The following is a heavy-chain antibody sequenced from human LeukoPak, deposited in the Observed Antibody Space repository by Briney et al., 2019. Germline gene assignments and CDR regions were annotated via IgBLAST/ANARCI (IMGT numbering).Heavy chain of an antibody. CDR3: GRGIAARPVRPGKDYWYFDL. CDR1: GGSISSGSYY. CDR2: IYTSGST. J-gene: IGHJ2*01. Sequence: PSQTLSLTCTVSGGSISSGSYYWSWIRQPDGKGLEWIGRIYTSGSTNYNPSLKSRVTISVDTSKNQFSLKLSSVTAADTAVYYCGRGIAARPVRPGKDYWYFDLWGRGTLVTVSS. V-gene: IGHV4-61*02. D-gene: IGHD6-6*01.